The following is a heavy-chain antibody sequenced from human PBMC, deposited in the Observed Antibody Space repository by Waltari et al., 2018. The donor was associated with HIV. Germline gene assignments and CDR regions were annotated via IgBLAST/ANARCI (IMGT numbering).Heavy chain of an antibody. CDR1: GGSISSYY. D-gene: IGHD6-13*01. V-gene: IGHV4-59*08. Sequence: QVQLQESGPGLVKPSETLSLTCTVSGGSISSYYWSWIRQPPGKGLEWIGYISYSGSTNYNPSLKSRVTISVDTSKNQFSLKLSSVTPADTAVYYCARHGGYSSPLGYWGQGTLVTVSS. J-gene: IGHJ4*02. CDR3: ARHGGYSSPLGY. CDR2: ISYSGST.